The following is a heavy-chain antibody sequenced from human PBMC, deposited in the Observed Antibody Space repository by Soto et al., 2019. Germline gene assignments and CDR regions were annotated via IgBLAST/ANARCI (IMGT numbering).Heavy chain of an antibody. V-gene: IGHV3-30-3*01. CDR1: GFTFSSYA. Sequence: GSLRLSCAASGFTFSSYAMHWVRQAPGKGLEWVAVISYDGSNKYYADSVKGRFTISRDNPKNTLYLQMNSLRAEDTAVYYCASRNHYYYDSSGPFDYWGQGTLVTVSS. CDR2: ISYDGSNK. J-gene: IGHJ4*02. D-gene: IGHD3-22*01. CDR3: ASRNHYYYDSSGPFDY.